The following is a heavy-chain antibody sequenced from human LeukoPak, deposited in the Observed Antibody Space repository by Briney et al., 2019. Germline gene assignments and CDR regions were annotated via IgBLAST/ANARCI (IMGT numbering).Heavy chain of an antibody. CDR3: ARDLLLHTKLYGDYSSNWFDP. J-gene: IGHJ5*02. D-gene: IGHD4-17*01. CDR2: IYHSGST. V-gene: IGHV4-38-2*02. Sequence: SETLSLTCTVSGYSISSGYYWGWIRQPPGEGLEWIGSIYHSGSTYYNPSLKSRVTISVDTSKNQFSLKLSSVTAADTAVYYCARDLLLHTKLYGDYSSNWFDPWGQGTLVTVSS. CDR1: GYSISSGYY.